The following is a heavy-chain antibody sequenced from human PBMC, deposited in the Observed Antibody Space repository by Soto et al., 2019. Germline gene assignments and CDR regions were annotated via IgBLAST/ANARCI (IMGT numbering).Heavy chain of an antibody. D-gene: IGHD6-19*01. V-gene: IGHV3-23*01. CDR1: GFTFSTYV. CDR3: AKGGWLDN. J-gene: IGHJ4*02. Sequence: EVQVLESGGGLVQPGGSLRLSCAASGFTFSTYVMNWVRQAPGKGLEWVSLISDNGASTHYADSVKGRFTISRDNSKNTLYLQMNSLRVEDTAVYYGAKGGWLDNWGQGTPVTVSA. CDR2: ISDNGAST.